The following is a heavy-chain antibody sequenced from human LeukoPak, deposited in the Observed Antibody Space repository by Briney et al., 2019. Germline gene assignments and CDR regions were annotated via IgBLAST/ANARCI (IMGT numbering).Heavy chain of an antibody. CDR2: MNPNSGNT. CDR1: GYTFTSYD. CDR3: ARVQAVRKGRWLQFIFDY. Sequence: ASVKVSCKASGYTFTSYDINWVRQATGQGLEWMGWMNPNSGNTGYAQKFQGRVTITRNTSISTAYMELSSLRSEDTAVYYCARVQAVRKGRWLQFIFDYWGQGTLVTVSS. D-gene: IGHD5-24*01. J-gene: IGHJ4*02. V-gene: IGHV1-8*03.